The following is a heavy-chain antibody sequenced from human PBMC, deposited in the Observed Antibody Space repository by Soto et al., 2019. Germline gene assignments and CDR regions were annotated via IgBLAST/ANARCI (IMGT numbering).Heavy chain of an antibody. CDR1: GFSLTTSGVG. CDR3: AHRVLRTVFGLVTTTAIYFDF. Sequence: QITLNESGPTVVRPTETLTLTCRFSGFSLTTSGVGVGWIRQSPGKAPEWLALIYWDDDKRYSASLKSRLNITKATSKNQVVLTVSDLDPTDRATYYCAHRVLRTVFGLVTTTAIYFDFWGQGTPVAVSS. J-gene: IGHJ4*02. V-gene: IGHV2-5*02. D-gene: IGHD3-3*01. CDR2: IYWDDDK.